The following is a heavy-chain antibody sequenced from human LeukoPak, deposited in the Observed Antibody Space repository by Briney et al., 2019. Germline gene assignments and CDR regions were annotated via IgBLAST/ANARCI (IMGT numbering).Heavy chain of an antibody. CDR1: GFTVSSDY. CDR2: IYSGGST. J-gene: IGHJ4*02. CDR3: ARLGIGVVSDY. V-gene: IGHV3-53*01. D-gene: IGHD3-22*01. Sequence: GGSLRLSCAASGFTVSSDYMSWVRQAPGKGLEWVSVIYSGGSTYYADSVKGRFTISRDNSKNTLYLQMNSLRAEDTAVYYCARLGIGVVSDYWGQGTLVTVSS.